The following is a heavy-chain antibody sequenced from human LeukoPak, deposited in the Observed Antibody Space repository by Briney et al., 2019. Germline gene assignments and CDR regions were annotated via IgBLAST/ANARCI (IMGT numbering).Heavy chain of an antibody. J-gene: IGHJ5*02. V-gene: IGHV3-48*03. D-gene: IGHD5-18*01. CDR1: GFTFSSYE. CDR2: ISSSGSTI. CDR3: ARVGSGYSTFDP. Sequence: GGSLRLSCAASGFTFSSYEMNWVRQAPGKGLEWVSYISSSGSTIYYADSVKGRFTISRDNAKNSLYLQMNSLRAEDTAVYYCARVGSGYSTFDPWGQGTLVTVSS.